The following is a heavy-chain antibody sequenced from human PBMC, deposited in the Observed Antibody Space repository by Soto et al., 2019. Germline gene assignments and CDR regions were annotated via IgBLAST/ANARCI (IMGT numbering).Heavy chain of an antibody. CDR2: IKQDGSEK. Sequence: GGSLRLSCAASGFTFSSYWMSWVRQAPGKGLEWVANIKQDGSEKYYVDSVKGRFTISRDNAKNSLYLQMNSLRAEDTAVYYCERKESYYDSSGYAFDIWGQGTMVTVSS. V-gene: IGHV3-7*01. J-gene: IGHJ3*02. CDR3: ERKESYYDSSGYAFDI. CDR1: GFTFSSYW. D-gene: IGHD3-22*01.